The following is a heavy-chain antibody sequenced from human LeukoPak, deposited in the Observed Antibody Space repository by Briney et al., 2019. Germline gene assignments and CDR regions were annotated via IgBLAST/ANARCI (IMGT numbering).Heavy chain of an antibody. CDR2: INHSGST. CDR3: ARGLAAAGTHPFDY. CDR1: GGSFSGYY. V-gene: IGHV4-34*01. Sequence: PSETLSLTCAVYGGSFSGYYWSWIRQPPGKGLEWIGEINHSGSTNYNPSLKSRVTISVDTSKNQFSLKLSSVTAADTAVYYCARGLAAAGTHPFDYWGQGTLVTVSS. D-gene: IGHD6-13*01. J-gene: IGHJ4*02.